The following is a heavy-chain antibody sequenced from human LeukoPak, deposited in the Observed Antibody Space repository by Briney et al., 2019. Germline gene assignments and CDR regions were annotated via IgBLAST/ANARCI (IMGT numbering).Heavy chain of an antibody. CDR3: ARGKGIGGDSSGYYPYYFDY. CDR2: IYHSGST. Sequence: SQTLSLTCAVSGGSISSGGYSWSWIRQPPGKGLEWIGYIYHSGSTYYNPSLKSRVTISVDRSKNQFSLKLSSVTAADTAVYYCARGKGIGGDSSGYYPYYFDYWGQGTLVTVSS. D-gene: IGHD3-22*01. CDR1: GGSISSGGYS. V-gene: IGHV4-30-2*01. J-gene: IGHJ4*02.